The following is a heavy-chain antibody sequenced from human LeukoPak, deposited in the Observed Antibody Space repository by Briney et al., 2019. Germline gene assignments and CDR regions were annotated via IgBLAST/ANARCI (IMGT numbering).Heavy chain of an antibody. CDR1: GFTFSSYG. Sequence: GGSLRLSCAASGFTFSSYGMHGVRQAPGKGLEWGAVIWYDGSNKYYADSVKGRFTISRDNSKNTLYLQMNSLRAEDTAVYYCAREYNWYFDLWGRGTLVTVSS. CDR2: IWYDGSNK. D-gene: IGHD5-12*01. J-gene: IGHJ2*01. V-gene: IGHV3-33*01. CDR3: AREYNWYFDL.